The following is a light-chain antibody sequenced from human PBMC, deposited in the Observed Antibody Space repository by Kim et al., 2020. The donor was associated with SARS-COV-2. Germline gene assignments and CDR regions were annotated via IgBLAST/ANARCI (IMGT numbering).Light chain of an antibody. Sequence: DIQMTQSPSSLSASVGDRVTITCRASQSISSWVAWYQQKPGKAPKLLIYAASTLESGVPSRFSGSGSGTDFTLIISSLQPDDFATYYQQQYDTRWTFGQGTKVDIK. V-gene: IGKV1-5*01. J-gene: IGKJ1*01. CDR3: QQYDTRWT. CDR1: QSISSW. CDR2: AAS.